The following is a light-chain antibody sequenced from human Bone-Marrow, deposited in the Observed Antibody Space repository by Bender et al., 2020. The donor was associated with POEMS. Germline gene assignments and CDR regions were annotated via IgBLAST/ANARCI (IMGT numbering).Light chain of an antibody. CDR1: SGSVASNY. CDR3: QSYAGNDVVV. V-gene: IGLV6-57*01. CDR2: EDN. J-gene: IGLJ2*01. Sequence: NFMLTQSHSVSGSPGETVTISCSRSSGSVASNYVQWYHQRPGSSPTTVIYEDNRRPSGVPGRFSGSVDRSSNAASLTISGLKTEDEGVYYCQSYAGNDVVVFGGGTKLTVL.